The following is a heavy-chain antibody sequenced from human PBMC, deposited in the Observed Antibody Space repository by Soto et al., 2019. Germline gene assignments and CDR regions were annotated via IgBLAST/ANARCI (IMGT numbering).Heavy chain of an antibody. D-gene: IGHD5-12*01. CDR2: INPNSGGT. CDR3: ARAHIVATIPELGYYGMDV. CDR1: GYTFTGYH. J-gene: IGHJ6*02. V-gene: IGHV1-2*04. Sequence: ASVKVSCKASGYTFTGYHMHWVRQAPGQGLEWMGWINPNSGGTNYAQKFQGWVTMTRDTSISTAYIELSRLRSDDTAVYYCARAHIVATIPELGYYGMDVWGQGTTVTVSS.